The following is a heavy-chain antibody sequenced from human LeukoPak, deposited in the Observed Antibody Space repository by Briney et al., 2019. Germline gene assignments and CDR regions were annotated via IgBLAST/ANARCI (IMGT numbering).Heavy chain of an antibody. CDR3: AKYQSGLLRGVHFDY. D-gene: IGHD2-2*01. V-gene: IGHV3-23*01. J-gene: IGHJ4*02. CDR2: ISGSGGST. Sequence: GGSLRLSCAASGFTFSSYAMSWVRQAPGKGLEWVSAISGSGGSTYYADSVKGRFTISRDNSKNTLYLQRNSLRAEDTAVYYCAKYQSGLLRGVHFDYWGQGTLVTVSS. CDR1: GFTFSSYA.